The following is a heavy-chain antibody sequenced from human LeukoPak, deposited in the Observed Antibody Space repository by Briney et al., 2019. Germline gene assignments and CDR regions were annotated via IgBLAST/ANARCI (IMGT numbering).Heavy chain of an antibody. CDR2: ISYDGSNK. D-gene: IGHD4/OR15-4a*01. V-gene: IGHV3-30*04. J-gene: IGHJ3*02. Sequence: LPGGSLRLSCAASGFTFSSYAMHWVRQAPGKGLEWVAVISYDGSNKYYADSVKGRFTISRDNSKNTLYLQMNSLRAEDTAMYYCAKVSLNMVNDAFDIWGQGTMVSVSS. CDR3: AKVSLNMVNDAFDI. CDR1: GFTFSSYA.